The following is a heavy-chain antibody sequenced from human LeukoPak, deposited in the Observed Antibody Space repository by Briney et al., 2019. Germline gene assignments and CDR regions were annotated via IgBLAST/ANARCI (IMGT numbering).Heavy chain of an antibody. V-gene: IGHV4-39*07. Sequence: PSEALSFTCTLSGGTVTSSTYFWGWIRQPPGKGLEWIGSISYSGATYYNPSLKSRVSMSVHTSKNLFSLKLSSVTAADTAVYYCARDGFYYHYYMDVWGEGTTVTVSS. D-gene: IGHD1-14*01. J-gene: IGHJ6*03. CDR1: GGTVTSSTYF. CDR3: ARDGFYYHYYMDV. CDR2: ISYSGAT.